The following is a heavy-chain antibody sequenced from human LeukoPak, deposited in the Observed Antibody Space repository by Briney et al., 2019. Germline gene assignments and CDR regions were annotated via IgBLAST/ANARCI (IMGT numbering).Heavy chain of an antibody. J-gene: IGHJ6*02. V-gene: IGHV3-7*03. Sequence: GGSLRLSCAASGFTFSSYRMNWVRQAPGKGLEWVANVNRDGSETYYLDSVKGRFTISKDNAKNSLYLQMNSLRAEDTALYHCARNNGMDVWGQGTTVIVSS. CDR2: VNRDGSET. CDR3: ARNNGMDV. CDR1: GFTFSSYR.